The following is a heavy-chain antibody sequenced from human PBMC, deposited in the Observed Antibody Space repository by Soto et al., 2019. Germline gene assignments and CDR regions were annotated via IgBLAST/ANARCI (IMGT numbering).Heavy chain of an antibody. CDR1: GFTFSSYW. V-gene: IGHV3-74*01. CDR2: INSDGSST. J-gene: IGHJ4*02. D-gene: IGHD5-12*01. Sequence: EVQLVESGGGLVQPGGSLRLSCAASGFTFSSYWMRWVRQAPGKGLVWVSRINSDGSSTTYADSVKGRFTISRDNAKNTLYLQMNSLRAEDTAVYYCVRVPTGGYAFSLDDYWGQGTLVTVSS. CDR3: VRVPTGGYAFSLDDY.